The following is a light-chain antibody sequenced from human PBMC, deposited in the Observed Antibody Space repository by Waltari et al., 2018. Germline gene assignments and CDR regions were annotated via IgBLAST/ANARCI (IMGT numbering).Light chain of an antibody. J-gene: IGKJ2*01. CDR2: KAS. Sequence: DLQITQSPSTLSASVGDRVTITCRARQSISSWLAWYQQKPGKAPKILIDKASSLESGVPSRFSGSGSGTEFTLTISSLQPDDFATYYCQQYNSYPYTFGQGTKLEIK. CDR1: QSISSW. CDR3: QQYNSYPYT. V-gene: IGKV1-5*03.